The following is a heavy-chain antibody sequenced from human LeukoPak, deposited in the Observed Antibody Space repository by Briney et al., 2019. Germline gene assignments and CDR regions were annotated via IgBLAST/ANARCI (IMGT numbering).Heavy chain of an antibody. D-gene: IGHD3-10*01. V-gene: IGHV3-53*01. J-gene: IGHJ3*02. CDR1: GFSVTNTY. CDR3: ARDMTMVRGVMVLLMDI. CDR2: MYSGGDT. Sequence: GGSLRLSCAASGFSVTNTYVSWVRQAPGKGLEWVSLMYSGGDTYYAGSVKGRFTISRDNSKNTLSLQMTRLRAEDTAVYYCARDMTMVRGVMVLLMDIWGQGTMVTVSS.